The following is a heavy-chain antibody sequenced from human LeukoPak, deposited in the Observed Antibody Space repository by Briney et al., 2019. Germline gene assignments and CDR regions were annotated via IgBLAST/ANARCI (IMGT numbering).Heavy chain of an antibody. V-gene: IGHV4-4*02. D-gene: IGHD6-13*01. CDR3: ARDRSSSWSNDGFDI. CDR1: GDSISSSQW. CDR2: IYHSGST. J-gene: IGHJ3*02. Sequence: PSGTLSLTCAVSGDSISSSQWWSWVRQPPGKGLEWIGEIYHSGSTNYNPSLKSRVTISVDTSKNQFSLKLSSVTAADTAVYYCARDRSSSWSNDGFDIWGQGTMVTVSS.